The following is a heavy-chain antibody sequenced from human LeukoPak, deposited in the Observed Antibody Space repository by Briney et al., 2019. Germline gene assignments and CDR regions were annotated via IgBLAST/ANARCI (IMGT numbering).Heavy chain of an antibody. J-gene: IGHJ5*02. Sequence: SETLSLTCAVYGGSFSGYYWSWIRQPPGKGLEWIGEINHSGSTNYNPSLKSRVTISVDTSKNQFSLKLSSVTAADTAVYYCARRVWGRGFDPWGQRTLVTVSS. CDR2: INHSGST. V-gene: IGHV4-34*01. CDR3: ARRVWGRGFDP. D-gene: IGHD3-16*01. CDR1: GGSFSGYY.